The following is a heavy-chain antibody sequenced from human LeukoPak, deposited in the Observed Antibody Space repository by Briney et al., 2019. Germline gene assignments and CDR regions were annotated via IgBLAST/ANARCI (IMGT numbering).Heavy chain of an antibody. CDR2: IRSKAYGGTT. V-gene: IGHV3-49*04. CDR3: TRGPIHLWLYYGVDV. CDR1: GFTFGVHG. J-gene: IGHJ6*02. D-gene: IGHD5-18*01. Sequence: GGSLRLSCTASGFTFGVHGMSWVGQAPGKGLKWVGFIRSKAYGGTTEHAASVKGRFTISRDDSKSIAYLQMNSLKTEDTAVYYRTRGPIHLWLYYGVDVWGQGTTVIVSS.